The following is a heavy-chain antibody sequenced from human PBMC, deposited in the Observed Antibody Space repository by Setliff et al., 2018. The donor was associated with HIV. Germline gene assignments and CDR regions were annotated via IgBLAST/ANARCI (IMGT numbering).Heavy chain of an antibody. V-gene: IGHV3-49*04. CDR2: IRSKTYVGTT. D-gene: IGHD3-3*01. CDR1: GFTFGDYA. Sequence: AGGSLRLSCTASGFTFGDYAMTWVRQAPGKGLKWVGFIRSKTYVGTTEYAASVKGRFTISRDDSKNTLYLQMNSLKTEDTAVYYCTTDSITIFGVVIHYYYYYMDVWGKGTTVTVSS. CDR3: TTDSITIFGVVIHYYYYYMDV. J-gene: IGHJ6*03.